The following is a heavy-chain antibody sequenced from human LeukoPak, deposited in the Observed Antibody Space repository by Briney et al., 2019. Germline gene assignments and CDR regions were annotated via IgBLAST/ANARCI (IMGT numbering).Heavy chain of an antibody. J-gene: IGHJ4*02. Sequence: PSETLSLTCTVSGGSISSSSHYWGWIRQPPGEGLEWIASVYYSGRTYYNPSLKSRVTISVDTSKNQFSLKLSSVTAADTAVFYCVRYVVSGSGIYYFDYWGQGTLVTVSS. CDR1: GGSISSSSHY. D-gene: IGHD3-10*01. CDR3: VRYVVSGSGIYYFDY. V-gene: IGHV4-39*01. CDR2: VYYSGRT.